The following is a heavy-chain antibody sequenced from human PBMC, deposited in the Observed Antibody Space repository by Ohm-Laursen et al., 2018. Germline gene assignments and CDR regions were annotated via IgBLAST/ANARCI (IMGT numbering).Heavy chain of an antibody. CDR3: ARHAEGDYYDSSGYYPTFYFDY. CDR2: IYYSGST. Sequence: SETLFLTCVVYGGSFSGYYWSWIRQPPGKGLEWIGYIYYSGSTNYNPSLKSRVTISVDTSKNQFSLKLSSVTAADTAVYYCARHAEGDYYDSSGYYPTFYFDYWGQGTLVTVSS. V-gene: IGHV4-59*08. J-gene: IGHJ4*02. CDR1: GGSFSGYY. D-gene: IGHD3-22*01.